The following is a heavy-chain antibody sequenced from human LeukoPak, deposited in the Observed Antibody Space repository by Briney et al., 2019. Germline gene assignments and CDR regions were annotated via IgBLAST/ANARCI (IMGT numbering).Heavy chain of an antibody. D-gene: IGHD2-2*01. Sequence: GGSLRLSCAASGFSFNSYGMHWVRQAPGKGLDWVAVISYDGSNKYYADSVKGRFTISRDNSKNTLYLQMSSLRAEDTAVYYCAKDMGPYCSSTSCYGIFDYWGQGTLVTVSS. CDR2: ISYDGSNK. J-gene: IGHJ4*02. CDR3: AKDMGPYCSSTSCYGIFDY. CDR1: GFSFNSYG. V-gene: IGHV3-30*18.